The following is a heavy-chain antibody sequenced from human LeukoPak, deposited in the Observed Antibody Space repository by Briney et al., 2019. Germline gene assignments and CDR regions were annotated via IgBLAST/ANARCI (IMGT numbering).Heavy chain of an antibody. Sequence: ASVKVSCKASGYTFTGDSLHWVRQSPRQGLEWMGWISPDSGGTGYGQKFQGRVTMTRDTSITTAYMELTSLRSDDTAVYFCVGEGWGPWGHFFDNWGQGALVTVSS. J-gene: IGHJ4*02. D-gene: IGHD3-16*01. CDR2: ISPDSGGT. CDR1: GYTFTGDS. V-gene: IGHV1-2*02. CDR3: VGEGWGPWGHFFDN.